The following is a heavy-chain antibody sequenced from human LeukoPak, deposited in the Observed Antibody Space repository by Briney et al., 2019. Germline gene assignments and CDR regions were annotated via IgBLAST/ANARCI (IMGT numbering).Heavy chain of an antibody. V-gene: IGHV3-30*04. CDR2: ISYDGSNK. Sequence: GGSLRLSCAASGFTFSSYAMHWVRQAPGKGLEWVAVISYDGSNKYYADSVKGRFTISRDNSKNTLYLQMNSLRAEDTAVYYCTTINPVLRYFENRDYWGQGTLVTVSS. CDR1: GFTFSSYA. J-gene: IGHJ4*02. D-gene: IGHD3-9*01. CDR3: TTINPVLRYFENRDY.